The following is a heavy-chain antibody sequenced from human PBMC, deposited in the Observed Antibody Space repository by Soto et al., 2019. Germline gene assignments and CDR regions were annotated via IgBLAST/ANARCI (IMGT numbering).Heavy chain of an antibody. CDR3: AKARVRTPNGADSFYV. J-gene: IGHJ3*01. V-gene: IGHV1-2*02. D-gene: IGHD2-8*01. CDR1: GCAFVAYY. CDR2: INPHGGDA. Sequence: SVKFSCKASGCAFVAYYIYWVRQAPEQALEWMGYINPHGGDARYVQEFRDRLTITTDTPKDTAYMELRSLTSDDTAIYYCAKARVRTPNGADSFYVWGQGTSVTVSS.